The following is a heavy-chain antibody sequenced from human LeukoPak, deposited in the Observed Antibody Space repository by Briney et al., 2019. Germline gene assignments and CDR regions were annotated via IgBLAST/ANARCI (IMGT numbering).Heavy chain of an antibody. CDR2: IRDSGSST. J-gene: IGHJ4*02. CDR1: GFTFSNYA. D-gene: IGHD1-26*01. CDR3: AKYGPQDSGSSHFDY. Sequence: GGSLRLSCAASGFTFSNYAMSWVRQAPGKGLEWVSAIRDSGSSTHYADSVKGRFTTSRDNSKNTLFLQMNSLRAEDTAIYYCAKYGPQDSGSSHFDYWGQGALVTVSS. V-gene: IGHV3-23*01.